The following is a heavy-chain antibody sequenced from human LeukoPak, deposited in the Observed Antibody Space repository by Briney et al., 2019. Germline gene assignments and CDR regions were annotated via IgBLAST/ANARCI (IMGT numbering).Heavy chain of an antibody. J-gene: IGHJ4*02. Sequence: GGSLRLSCAASGFTFSSYSMNWVRQAPGKGLVWVSQINTDGNSTTYADSVKGRFTVSRDNAKNTLYLQMNSLGAEDTAVCYCARELASGDWGQGTLVTVSS. D-gene: IGHD6-13*01. CDR1: GFTFSSYS. CDR2: INTDGNST. V-gene: IGHV3-74*01. CDR3: ARELASGD.